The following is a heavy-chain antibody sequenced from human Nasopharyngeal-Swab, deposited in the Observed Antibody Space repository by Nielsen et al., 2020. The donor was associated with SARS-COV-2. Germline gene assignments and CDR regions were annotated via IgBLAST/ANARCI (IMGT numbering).Heavy chain of an antibody. D-gene: IGHD3-3*01. Sequence: GESLKISCAASGFTFSSYSMNWVRQAPGKGLEWVSSISSSSSYIYYADSVKGRFTISRDNAKNSLYLQMNSLRAEDTAVYYCARGLRCLVNWYYYYYMDVWGKGTTVTVSS. V-gene: IGHV3-21*01. CDR3: ARGLRCLVNWYYYYYMDV. CDR1: GFTFSSYS. CDR2: ISSSSSYI. J-gene: IGHJ6*03.